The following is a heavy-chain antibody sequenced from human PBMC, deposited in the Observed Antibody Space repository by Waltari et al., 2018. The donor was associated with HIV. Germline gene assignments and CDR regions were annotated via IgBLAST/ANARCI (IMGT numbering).Heavy chain of an antibody. D-gene: IGHD3-16*02. CDR2: ISWNSNYI. V-gene: IGHV3-9*01. J-gene: IGHJ6*03. CDR3: AKDKDLWGTYRGFYMDG. CDR1: GVNFDAHA. Sequence: EVQLVESGGGLVQPGRSLRLSCVASGVNFDAHAMHWVRQVPEKGLEWVSGISWNSNYIGYADSVKGRFTISRDNAKNSLYLQMNSLRAEDTAFYYCAKDKDLWGTYRGFYMDGWGKGTTVIVSS.